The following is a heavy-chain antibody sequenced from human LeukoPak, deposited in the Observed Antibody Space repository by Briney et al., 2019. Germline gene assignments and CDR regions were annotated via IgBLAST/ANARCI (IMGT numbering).Heavy chain of an antibody. Sequence: SVKVSCKASGGTFSSYAISWVRQAPGQGLEWMGRIIPILGIANYAQKFQGRATITADKSTSTTYMELSSLRSEDTAVYYCARLDIVVVPAAPYNWFDPWGQGTLVTVSS. D-gene: IGHD2-2*01. J-gene: IGHJ5*02. CDR2: IIPILGIA. V-gene: IGHV1-69*04. CDR3: ARLDIVVVPAAPYNWFDP. CDR1: GGTFSSYA.